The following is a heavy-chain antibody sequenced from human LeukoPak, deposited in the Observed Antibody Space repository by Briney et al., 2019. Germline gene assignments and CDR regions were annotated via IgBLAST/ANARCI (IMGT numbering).Heavy chain of an antibody. J-gene: IGHJ4*02. D-gene: IGHD3-9*01. CDR3: ARPPRYFDWSELSY. CDR2: IIPIFGTA. V-gene: IGHV1-69*05. Sequence: SVTVSCNASGGTFSSYAISWERQAPGQGLEWMGGIIPIFGTANYAQKFEGRVTITTDESTSTGYMELSSLRSEDTAVYYCARPPRYFDWSELSYWGQGTLVTVSS. CDR1: GGTFSSYA.